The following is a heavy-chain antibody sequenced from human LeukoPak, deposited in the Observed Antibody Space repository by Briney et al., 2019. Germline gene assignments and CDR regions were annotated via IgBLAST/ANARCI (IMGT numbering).Heavy chain of an antibody. CDR1: VFTFSDAW. CDR2: IKSKTDGGTI. Sequence: GGSLRLSCAASVFTFSDAWMSGVRQAPGKGLEWVGRIKSKTDGGTIDYAAPVKGRFTISRDDSKNTLYLQMNSLSAEDTAVFYCARGGDYRVYYHTMDVWGQGTPVTVSS. D-gene: IGHD4-17*01. J-gene: IGHJ6*02. V-gene: IGHV3-15*01. CDR3: ARGGDYRVYYHTMDV.